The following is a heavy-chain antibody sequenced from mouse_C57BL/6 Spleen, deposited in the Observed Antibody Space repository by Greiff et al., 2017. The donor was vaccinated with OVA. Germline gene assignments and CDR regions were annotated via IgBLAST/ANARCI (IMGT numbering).Heavy chain of an antibody. D-gene: IGHD2-3*01. CDR1: GYTFTSYW. CDR3: ATQPIYDGYYRDY. J-gene: IGHJ2*01. CDR2: INPSNGGT. Sequence: VQLQQPGTELVKPGASVKLSCKASGYTFTSYWMHWVKQRPGQGLEWIGNINPSNGGTNYNEKFKSKATLTVDKSSSTAYMQLSSLTSEDSAVYYCATQPIYDGYYRDYWGQGTTLTVSS. V-gene: IGHV1-53*01.